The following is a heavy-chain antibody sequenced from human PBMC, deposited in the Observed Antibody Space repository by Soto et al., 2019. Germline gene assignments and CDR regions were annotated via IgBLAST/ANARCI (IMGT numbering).Heavy chain of an antibody. Sequence: EVQLVESGGDLIQPGGSLRLICAASGLSVTANYMTWVRQAPGKGLEWLFIINRGGGTYYADSLKGRAIISRDGYRNMVFRQKTSLTAEDAGVYYCARRDYSETFNIWGRGTVVNVSS. CDR1: GLSVTANY. J-gene: IGHJ3*02. D-gene: IGHD3-16*01. V-gene: IGHV3-53*01. CDR2: INRGGGT. CDR3: ARRDYSETFNI.